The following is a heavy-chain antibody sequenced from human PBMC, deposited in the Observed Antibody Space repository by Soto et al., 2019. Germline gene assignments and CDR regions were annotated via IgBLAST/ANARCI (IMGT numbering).Heavy chain of an antibody. Sequence: ASVKVSCKAFGYTFTGYYIHWVRQAPGQGLEWMAYIDPNSGATKYAQKFQGLVTLTRDTSIRTAYMELTSLRSDDTAVYYCATGGGTIFAPLPWGQGTLVTVSS. CDR2: IDPNSGAT. J-gene: IGHJ5*02. D-gene: IGHD1-1*01. CDR1: GYTFTGYY. V-gene: IGHV1-2*04. CDR3: ATGGGTIFAPLP.